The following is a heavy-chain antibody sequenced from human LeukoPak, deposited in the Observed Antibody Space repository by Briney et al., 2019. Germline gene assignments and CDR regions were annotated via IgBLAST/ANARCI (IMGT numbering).Heavy chain of an antibody. J-gene: IGHJ6*02. V-gene: IGHV1-8*01. CDR2: MNPNSGNT. Sequence: ASVKVSCKAPGYTFTSYDINWVRQATGQGLEWMGWMNPNSGNTGYAQKFQGRVTMTRNTSISTAYMELSSLRSEDTAVYYCARGLHSGWYRYYYYGMDVWGQGTTVTVSS. D-gene: IGHD6-19*01. CDR1: GYTFTSYD. CDR3: ARGLHSGWYRYYYYGMDV.